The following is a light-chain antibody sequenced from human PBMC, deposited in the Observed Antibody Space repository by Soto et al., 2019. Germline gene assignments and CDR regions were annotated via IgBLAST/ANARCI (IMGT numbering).Light chain of an antibody. Sequence: QSVLTQPPSASGSPGQSVTISCTGSSSDVGGYNYVSWYQQHPGKAPKLMIYEVSKRPSGVPDRLSGSKSGNTASLTVSGLQAEAEADYYCSSYGGSHTVVFGGGTKVTVL. CDR3: SSYGGSHTVV. CDR2: EVS. CDR1: SSDVGGYNY. V-gene: IGLV2-8*01. J-gene: IGLJ2*01.